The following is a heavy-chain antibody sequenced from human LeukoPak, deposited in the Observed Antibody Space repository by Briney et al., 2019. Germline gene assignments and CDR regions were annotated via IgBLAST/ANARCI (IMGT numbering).Heavy chain of an antibody. J-gene: IGHJ5*02. Sequence: GASVKVSCKASGYTFTGYYMHWVRQAPGQGLEWMGWINPNSGGTNYAQKFQGRVTMTRDTSISTAYMELRSLRSDDTAVYYCARDRTDGRYYDFWSGYNQPQSNWFDPWGQGTLVTVSS. CDR2: INPNSGGT. V-gene: IGHV1-2*02. CDR3: ARDRTDGRYYDFWSGYNQPQSNWFDP. D-gene: IGHD3-3*01. CDR1: GYTFTGYY.